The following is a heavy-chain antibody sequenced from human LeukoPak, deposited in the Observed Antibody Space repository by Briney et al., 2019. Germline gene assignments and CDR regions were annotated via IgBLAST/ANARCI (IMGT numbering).Heavy chain of an antibody. CDR1: GFTFSNYW. J-gene: IGHJ5*02. Sequence: GGSLRLSCATSGFTFSNYWTHWVRQAPGKGLVWVSRINSDGSSTNYADSVKGRFTISRDNAENTLYLQMNSLRAEDTAMYYCTRDYSGLSWGQGALVTVSS. CDR3: TRDYSGLS. CDR2: INSDGSST. V-gene: IGHV3-74*01. D-gene: IGHD5-12*01.